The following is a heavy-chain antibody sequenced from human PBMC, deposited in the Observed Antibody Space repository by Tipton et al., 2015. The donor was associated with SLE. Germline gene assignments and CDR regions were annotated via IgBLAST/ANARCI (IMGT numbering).Heavy chain of an antibody. CDR1: RGSISSSSYY. CDR2: IYYSGGT. Sequence: TLSLTCTVSRGSISSSSYYWGWIRQPPGKGLEWIGSIYYSGGTYYNSSLKSRVTISVDTSKNQFSLKLSSVTAADTAVYYCARDCGGSDAFDIWGQGTMVTVSS. D-gene: IGHD2-21*01. J-gene: IGHJ3*02. CDR3: ARDCGGSDAFDI. V-gene: IGHV4-39*07.